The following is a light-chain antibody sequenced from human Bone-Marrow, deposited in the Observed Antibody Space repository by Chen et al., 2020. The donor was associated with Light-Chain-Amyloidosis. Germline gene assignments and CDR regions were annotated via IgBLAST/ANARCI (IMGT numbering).Light chain of an antibody. Sequence: NFMLTQPHSVSESPGQTIIISCTRSSGRIATNYLQWYPQRPGSSPPTVIYEDDKTPSGVPARCAGASDWSYTSASLTISGLKDEDEADYYCQSYQGSSQGVFGGGTKLTVL. CDR3: QSYQGSSQGV. V-gene: IGLV6-57*01. J-gene: IGLJ3*02. CDR1: SGRIATNY. CDR2: EDD.